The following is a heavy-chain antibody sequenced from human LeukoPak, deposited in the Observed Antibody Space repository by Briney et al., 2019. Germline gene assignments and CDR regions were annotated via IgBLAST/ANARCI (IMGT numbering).Heavy chain of an antibody. V-gene: IGHV3-33*06. J-gene: IGHJ3*01. D-gene: IGHD3-10*01. CDR2: IWNDGSET. CDR3: AKDSYVSGRPLHTFDV. Sequence: PGRSLRLSCAASGFIFSNYGMHWVRQAPGKRLEWVAVIWNDGSETFHADSVKGRFRIARDNSKNTLYLQMNSLRAEDTAVYYCAKDSYVSGRPLHTFDVWGQGTMVTVSS. CDR1: GFIFSNYG.